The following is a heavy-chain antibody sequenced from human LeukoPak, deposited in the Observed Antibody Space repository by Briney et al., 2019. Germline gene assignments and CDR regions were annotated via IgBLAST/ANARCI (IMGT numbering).Heavy chain of an antibody. Sequence: GGSLSLSCEASGFTFSNFAMNWVRQAPGKALEWISYISSGDTTISYAESVRSRFTISRYKARNSLFLQMNSLRGEDTAVYYCARDLMPYVDPEYFVHWGQGTLVTVSS. V-gene: IGHV3-48*01. CDR2: ISSGDTTI. CDR1: GFTFSNFA. D-gene: IGHD3-9*01. J-gene: IGHJ4*02. CDR3: ARDLMPYVDPEYFVH.